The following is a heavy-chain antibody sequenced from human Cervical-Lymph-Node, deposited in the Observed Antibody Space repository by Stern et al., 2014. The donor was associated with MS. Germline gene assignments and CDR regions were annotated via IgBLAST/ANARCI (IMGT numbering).Heavy chain of an antibody. Sequence: VQLVESGGGVVQPGRSLRLSCAASGFTFSSYGMHWVRQAPGKGLEWVAVISYDGSNKYYADSVKDRFTISRDNSKNTLYLQMNSLRAEDTAVYYCARRLGYCSGGSCRHYYYGMDVWGQGTTVTISS. CDR3: ARRLGYCSGGSCRHYYYGMDV. J-gene: IGHJ6*02. V-gene: IGHV3-30*03. CDR1: GFTFSSYG. CDR2: ISYDGSNK. D-gene: IGHD2-15*01.